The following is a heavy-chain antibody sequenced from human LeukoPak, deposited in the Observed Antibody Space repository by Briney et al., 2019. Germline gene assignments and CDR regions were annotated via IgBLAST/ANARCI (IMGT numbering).Heavy chain of an antibody. CDR1: GFTFSSYA. D-gene: IGHD4-17*01. Sequence: RSGGSLRLSCAASGFTFSSYAMSWVRQAPGKGLEWVSAISGSGGSTYYADSVKGRFTISRDNSKNTLYLQMNGLRAEDTAVYYCAKSSYGDYHPADDAFDIWAKGQWSPSLQ. CDR2: ISGSGGST. V-gene: IGHV3-23*01. J-gene: IGHJ3*02. CDR3: AKSSYGDYHPADDAFDI.